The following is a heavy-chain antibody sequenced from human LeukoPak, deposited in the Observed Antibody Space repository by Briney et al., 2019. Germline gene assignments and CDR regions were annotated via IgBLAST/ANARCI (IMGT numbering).Heavy chain of an antibody. Sequence: PGGSLRLSCAASRFTFSSYSMNWVRQAPGKGLEWVSSISSSSSYIYYADSVKGRFTISRDNAKNSLYLQMNSLRAEDTAVYYCARDQEPYLDMITYSCDYWGQGTLVTVSS. CDR2: ISSSSSYI. CDR1: RFTFSSYS. D-gene: IGHD3-16*01. CDR3: ARDQEPYLDMITYSCDY. V-gene: IGHV3-21*01. J-gene: IGHJ4*02.